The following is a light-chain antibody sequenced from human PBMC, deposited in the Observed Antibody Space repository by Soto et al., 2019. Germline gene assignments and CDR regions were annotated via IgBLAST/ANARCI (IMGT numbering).Light chain of an antibody. V-gene: IGKV3-11*01. Sequence: EIVLTQSPATLSLSPGQRTTLSCRASQSVGRNLAWHQQKPGQAPRLLIYDASNRAIGIPARFSGSGSGTDFTLTISSLEPDDVAVYYCQQRNVWPPKFTVGPGTIVYIQ. CDR1: QSVGRN. CDR2: DAS. J-gene: IGKJ3*01. CDR3: QQRNVWPPKFT.